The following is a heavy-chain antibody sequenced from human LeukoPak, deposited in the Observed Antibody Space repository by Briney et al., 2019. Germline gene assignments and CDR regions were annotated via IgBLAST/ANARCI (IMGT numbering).Heavy chain of an antibody. CDR3: ARIVGASLLFEY. Sequence: GASVKVSCKASGYTFTSYAMHWVRQAPGQRLEWMGWISAYNGNTNYAQKLQGRVTMTTDTSTSTAYMELRSLRSDDTAVYYCARIVGASLLFEYWGQGTLVTVSS. CDR1: GYTFTSYA. J-gene: IGHJ4*02. D-gene: IGHD1-26*01. CDR2: ISAYNGNT. V-gene: IGHV1-18*01.